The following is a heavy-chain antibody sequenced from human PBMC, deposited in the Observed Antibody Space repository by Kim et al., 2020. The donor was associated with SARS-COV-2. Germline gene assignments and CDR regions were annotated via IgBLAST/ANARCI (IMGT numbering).Heavy chain of an antibody. J-gene: IGHJ6*02. Sequence: ASVKVSCKASGYTFTSYYMHWVRQAPGQGLEWMEIINPSGGSTSYAQKFQGRVTMTRDTSTSTVYMELSSLRSEDTAVYYCARDLTYSSSWEGDYYYGMDVWGQGTTVTVSS. CDR2: INPSGGST. CDR3: ARDLTYSSSWEGDYYYGMDV. V-gene: IGHV1-46*01. D-gene: IGHD6-13*01. CDR1: GYTFTSYY.